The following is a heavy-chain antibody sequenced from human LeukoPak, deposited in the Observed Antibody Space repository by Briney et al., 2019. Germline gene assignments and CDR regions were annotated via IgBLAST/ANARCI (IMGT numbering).Heavy chain of an antibody. Sequence: GESLKIPCKTSGYNFPNYWIGWVRQMPGKGLEWMGVIYPGNSDTRYSPSFQGQANISADKSISTAYLQGSSLKASDTAMYYCARRGFADYWGQGTLVTVSS. J-gene: IGHJ4*02. D-gene: IGHD3-10*01. CDR1: GYNFPNYW. CDR3: ARRGFADY. V-gene: IGHV5-51*01. CDR2: IYPGNSDT.